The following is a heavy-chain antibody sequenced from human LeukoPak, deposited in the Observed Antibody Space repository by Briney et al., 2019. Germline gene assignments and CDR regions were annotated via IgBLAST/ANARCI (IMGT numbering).Heavy chain of an antibody. CDR1: GYTFTGYY. CDR3: ARVLSYYYESNGYPPRTEYFQH. J-gene: IGHJ1*01. CDR2: INPNSGGT. V-gene: IGHV1-2*06. Sequence: ASVKVSCKASGYTFTGYYMHWVRQAPGQGLEWMGRINPNSGGTEYSQKFQGRVTMTRDTSIRTAYMDLSRLRSDDTAVYYCARVLSYYYESNGYPPRTEYFQHWGQGTLVTVSS. D-gene: IGHD3-22*01.